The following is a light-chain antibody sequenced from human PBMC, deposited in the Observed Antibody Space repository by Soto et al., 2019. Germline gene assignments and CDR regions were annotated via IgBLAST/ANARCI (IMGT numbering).Light chain of an antibody. CDR2: GPS. CDR3: QQYNNWPYT. V-gene: IGKV3-15*01. CDR1: QNVSSN. J-gene: IGKJ2*01. Sequence: ELVMTQSQVTPSVSPGERASLSCRASQNVSSNFACYQQIPGQAPRVLIYGPSTRTSGVPARFSGSGSGTDFTLTISSLQPEDFAVYYCQQYNNWPYTFGQGTRLEIK.